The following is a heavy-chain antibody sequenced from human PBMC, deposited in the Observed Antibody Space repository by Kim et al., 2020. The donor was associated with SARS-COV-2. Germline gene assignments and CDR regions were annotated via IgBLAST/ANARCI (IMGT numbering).Heavy chain of an antibody. CDR3: ARGGIVVVLPAVMCDH. CDR2: INPSGGST. J-gene: IGHJ5*02. D-gene: IGHD2-2*01. Sequence: ASVKVSCKASGYTFTSYYMHWVRQAPGQGLEWMGIINPSGGSTNYAQKFQGRVTMTRDTSTSTVYMELSSLRSEDTAVYYCARGGIVVVLPAVMCDHWGQGTLVTVSS. V-gene: IGHV1-46*01. CDR1: GYTFTSYY.